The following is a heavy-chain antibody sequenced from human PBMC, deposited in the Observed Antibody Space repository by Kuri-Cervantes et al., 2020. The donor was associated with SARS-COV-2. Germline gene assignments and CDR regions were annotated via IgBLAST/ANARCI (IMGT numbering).Heavy chain of an antibody. CDR2: IYPGDSDT. CDR1: GYNFNKNW. CDR3: ARTDSSSLVRRIIGGLSFDL. D-gene: IGHD3-10*01. Sequence: GESLKISCTGSGYNFNKNWIGWVRQMPGKGLEWMGIIYPGDSDTSYRPSFQGRVTISVDKSNNTAYVQWSSLKASDTAMYYCARTDSSSLVRRIIGGLSFDLWGQGTLVTVSS. J-gene: IGHJ3*01. V-gene: IGHV5-51*01.